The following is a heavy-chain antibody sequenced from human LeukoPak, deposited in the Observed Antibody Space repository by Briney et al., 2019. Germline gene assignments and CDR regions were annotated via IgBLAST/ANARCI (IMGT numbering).Heavy chain of an antibody. CDR1: GFSFSSYW. CDR2: INSDGSST. J-gene: IGHJ3*02. D-gene: IGHD1-20*01. CDR3: VGYNWNHGAFDI. Sequence: GGSLRLSCVASGFSFSSYWMHWVRQPPGKGLVWVSRINSDGSSTSYADSVKGRFTISRDNAKNTLYLEMNSLRAEDTAVYYCVGYNWNHGAFDIWGQGAMVSVSS. V-gene: IGHV3-74*01.